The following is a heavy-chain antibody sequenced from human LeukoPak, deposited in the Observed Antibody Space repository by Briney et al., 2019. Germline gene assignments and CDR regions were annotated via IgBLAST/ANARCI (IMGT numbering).Heavy chain of an antibody. Sequence: GASVKVSCKASGGTFSSYTISWVRQAPGQGLEWMGRIIPILGIANYAQKFQGRVTMTEDTSTDTAYMELSSLRSEDTAVYYCATAGHYYELDYWGQGTLVTVSS. CDR3: ATAGHYYELDY. CDR1: GGTFSSYT. CDR2: IIPILGIA. V-gene: IGHV1-69*02. D-gene: IGHD3-22*01. J-gene: IGHJ4*02.